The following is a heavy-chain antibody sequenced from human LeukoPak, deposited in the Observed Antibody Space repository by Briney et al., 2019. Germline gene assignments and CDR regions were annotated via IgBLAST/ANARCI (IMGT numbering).Heavy chain of an antibody. Sequence: GGSLRLSCAASGFTFADYSMDCVRQAPGKGPEWVSLITWDGGITYYADSVKGRFTIPRDNSKNSLYLQMNSLTTEDTALYFCVKEGNDVLTGYSYFDNWGLGTLVAVSS. D-gene: IGHD3-9*01. J-gene: IGHJ4*02. CDR1: GFTFADYS. CDR2: ITWDGGIT. CDR3: VKEGNDVLTGYSYFDN. V-gene: IGHV3-43*01.